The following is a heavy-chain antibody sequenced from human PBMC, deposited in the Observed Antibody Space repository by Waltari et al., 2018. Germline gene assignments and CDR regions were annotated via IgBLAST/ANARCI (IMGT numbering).Heavy chain of an antibody. D-gene: IGHD6-13*01. CDR1: GGSISSGSYY. CDR3: ARAVYGAAAGPVLDY. J-gene: IGHJ4*02. V-gene: IGHV4-61*02. CDR2: IYTSGST. Sequence: QVQLQESGPGLVKPSQTLSLTCTVSGGSISSGSYYWSWIRPPAGKGLEWIGRIYTSGSTNYNPSLKSRVTISVDTSKNQFSLKLSSVTAADTAVYYCARAVYGAAAGPVLDYWGQGTLVTVSS.